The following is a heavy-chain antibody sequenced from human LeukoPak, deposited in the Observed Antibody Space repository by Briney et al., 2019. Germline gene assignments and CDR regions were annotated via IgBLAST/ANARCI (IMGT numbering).Heavy chain of an antibody. CDR3: ARGSAARRTGLAFDI. J-gene: IGHJ3*02. V-gene: IGHV1-18*01. CDR2: ISAYNGNT. D-gene: IGHD6-6*01. Sequence: ASVKVSCKASGYTFTSYGISWVRQAPGQGLEWMGWISAYNGNTNYAQKLQGRVTMTTDTSTSTAYMELRSLRSDDTAVYYCARGSAARRTGLAFDIWGQGTMVTVSS. CDR1: GYTFTSYG.